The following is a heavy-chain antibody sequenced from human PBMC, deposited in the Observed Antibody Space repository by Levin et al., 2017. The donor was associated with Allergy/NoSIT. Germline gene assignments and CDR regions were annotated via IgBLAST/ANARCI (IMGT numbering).Heavy chain of an antibody. CDR3: ARMVAGTDY. D-gene: IGHD6-19*01. CDR1: GGSFSGYY. CDR2: INHSGST. V-gene: IGHV4-34*01. J-gene: IGHJ4*02. Sequence: AGGSLRLSCAVYGGSFSGYYWSWIRQPPGKGLEWIGEINHSGSTNYNPSLKSRVTISVDTSKNQFSLKLSSVTAADTAVYYCARMVAGTDYWGQGTLVTVSS.